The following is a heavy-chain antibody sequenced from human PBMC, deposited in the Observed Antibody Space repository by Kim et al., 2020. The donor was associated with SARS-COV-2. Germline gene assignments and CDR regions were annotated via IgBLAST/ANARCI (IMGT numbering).Heavy chain of an antibody. CDR3: ARESHGSGSYFDY. V-gene: IGHV3-48*02. CDR2: ISSSSRTR. Sequence: GGSLRLSCAASGFIFNIYNIHWVRQAPGMGLEWISHISSSSRTRYYADSVKGRFTISRDIAKNSLYLQMNSLRDEDTAVYYCARESHGSGSYFDYWGQGT. CDR1: GFIFNIYN. J-gene: IGHJ4*02. D-gene: IGHD3-10*01.